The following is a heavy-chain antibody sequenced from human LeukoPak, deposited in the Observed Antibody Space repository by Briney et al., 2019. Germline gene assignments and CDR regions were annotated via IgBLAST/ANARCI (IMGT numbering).Heavy chain of an antibody. CDR3: ARGTKTRLRPDAFDI. CDR1: GGSISSGSYY. CDR2: IYTSGST. J-gene: IGHJ3*02. D-gene: IGHD1-1*01. Sequence: PSQTLSLTCTISGGSISSGSYYWSWIRQPAGKGLEWIGRIYTSGSTNYIPSLKSRVTIPVDTSQNQLSLKLSSVTAAETAVYYCARGTKTRLRPDAFDIWGQGTMVTVSS. V-gene: IGHV4-61*02.